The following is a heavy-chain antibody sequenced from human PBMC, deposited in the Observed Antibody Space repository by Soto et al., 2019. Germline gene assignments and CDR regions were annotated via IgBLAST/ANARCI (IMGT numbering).Heavy chain of an antibody. CDR2: INHSGST. D-gene: IGHD2-8*01. Sequence: SETLSLTCAVYGGSFSGYYWSWIRQPPGKGLEWIGEINHSGSTNYNPSLKSRVTISVDTSKNQFSLKLSSVTAADTAVYYCARPSMVYAIVSWLDPWGQGTLVTVSS. CDR1: GGSFSGYY. V-gene: IGHV4-34*01. CDR3: ARPSMVYAIVSWLDP. J-gene: IGHJ5*02.